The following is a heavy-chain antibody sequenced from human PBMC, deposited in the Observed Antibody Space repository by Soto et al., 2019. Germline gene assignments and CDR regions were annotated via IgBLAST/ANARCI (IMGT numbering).Heavy chain of an antibody. CDR2: ISGGDGST. V-gene: IGHV3-23*01. D-gene: IGHD3-16*01. CDR1: GFTISSYA. Sequence: EVLLLESGGGLVQPGGSLRLSCAASGFTISSYAMSWVRQAPGKGLEWVSGISGGDGSTYYVDSLKGRFTISRDNSKNTLYLQINSLRVEDTAVYYCSKGWGDYWGQGTLVTVSS. CDR3: SKGWGDY. J-gene: IGHJ4*02.